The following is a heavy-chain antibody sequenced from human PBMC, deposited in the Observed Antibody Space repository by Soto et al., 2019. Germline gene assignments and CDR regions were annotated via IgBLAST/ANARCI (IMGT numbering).Heavy chain of an antibody. CDR2: ISYDGSNK. D-gene: IGHD3-16*01. CDR1: GFTFSSYG. V-gene: IGHV3-30*03. CDR3: AMGGEAYFDY. Sequence: GGSLRLSCAASGFTFSSYGMHWVRQAPGKGLEWVAVISYDGSNKYYADSVKGRFTISRDNSKNTLYLQMNSLRAEDTAVYSCAMGGEAYFDYWGQGTLVTVSS. J-gene: IGHJ4*02.